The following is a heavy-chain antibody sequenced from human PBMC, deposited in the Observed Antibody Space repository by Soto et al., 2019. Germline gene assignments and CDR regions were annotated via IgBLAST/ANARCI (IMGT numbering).Heavy chain of an antibody. CDR2: IFYRGTT. CDR3: ARGVLY. J-gene: IGHJ4*02. Sequence: QVQLQESGPGLVKPSQTLSLTCTVSGGSISSGGYFWSWIRQPPGKGLEWIGNIFYRGTTYYNPSLKNRVTISVDTSKNQFSLKLSSVTAADTAVYFCARGVLYWGQGTLVTVSS. V-gene: IGHV4-31*03. D-gene: IGHD1-1*01. CDR1: GGSISSGGYF.